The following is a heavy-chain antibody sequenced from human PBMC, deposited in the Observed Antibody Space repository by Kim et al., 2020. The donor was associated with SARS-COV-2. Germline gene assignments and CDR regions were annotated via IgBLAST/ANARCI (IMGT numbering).Heavy chain of an antibody. CDR1: GFTFSSYG. Sequence: GGSLRLSCAASGFTFSSYGMHWVRQAPGKGLEWVAVISYDGSNKYYADSVKGRFTISRDNSKNTLYLQMNSLRAEDTAVYYCAKDHEYYDSSGHDAFDIWGQGTMVTVSS. V-gene: IGHV3-30*18. D-gene: IGHD3-22*01. CDR2: ISYDGSNK. CDR3: AKDHEYYDSSGHDAFDI. J-gene: IGHJ3*02.